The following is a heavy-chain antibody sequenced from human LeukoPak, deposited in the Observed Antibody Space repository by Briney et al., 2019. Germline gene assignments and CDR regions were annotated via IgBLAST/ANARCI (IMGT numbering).Heavy chain of an antibody. J-gene: IGHJ6*02. V-gene: IGHV3-53*01. Sequence: GGSLRLSCAASGFTVSSNYMSWVRQAPGKGLEWVSVIYSGGSTYYADPVKGRFTISRDNSKNTLYLQMNSLRAEDTAVYYCARDPSLPYCSGGSCYSHYYYYGMDVWGQGTTVTVSS. CDR2: IYSGGST. CDR1: GFTVSSNY. D-gene: IGHD2-15*01. CDR3: ARDPSLPYCSGGSCYSHYYYYGMDV.